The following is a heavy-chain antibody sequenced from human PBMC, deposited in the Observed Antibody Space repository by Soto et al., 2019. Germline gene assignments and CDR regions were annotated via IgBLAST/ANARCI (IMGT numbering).Heavy chain of an antibody. J-gene: IGHJ5*02. Sequence: PSETLSLTCPVSGGSLSSYYGTWIRPPPGKGLEWIGYIYYSGSTNYNPSLKSRVTISVATSKTQFSLKLSSVTAADTAVYYCARAQYYDFWSVLNWFDPWGQGTLVTVSS. CDR1: GGSLSSYY. V-gene: IGHV4-59*08. CDR2: IYYSGST. D-gene: IGHD3-3*01. CDR3: ARAQYYDFWSVLNWFDP.